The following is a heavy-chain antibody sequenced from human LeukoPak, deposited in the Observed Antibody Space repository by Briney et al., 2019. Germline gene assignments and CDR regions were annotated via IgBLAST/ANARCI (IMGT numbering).Heavy chain of an antibody. Sequence: SETLSLTCTVSGGSIRSSYYYWGWIRQPPGKGLEWIGSIYDSGSTYYNPSLKSRVTISVDTSKNQFSLKLNSVTAADTAVYYCAREGSYGGSDYWGQGTLVTVSS. J-gene: IGHJ4*02. CDR2: IYDSGST. D-gene: IGHD4-23*01. CDR3: AREGSYGGSDY. CDR1: GGSIRSSYYY. V-gene: IGHV4-39*02.